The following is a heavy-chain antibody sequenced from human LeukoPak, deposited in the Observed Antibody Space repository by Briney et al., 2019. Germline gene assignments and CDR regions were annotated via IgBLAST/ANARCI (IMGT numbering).Heavy chain of an antibody. CDR1: GFTFSSYW. J-gene: IGHJ4*02. CDR3: ASSRSGSYYGQFDY. V-gene: IGHV3-74*01. Sequence: GGSLRLSCAASGFTFSSYWMHWVRQAPGKGLVWVSRINSDGSSTSYADSVKGRFTISRDNAKNTLYLQMNSLRAEDTAVYYCASSRSGSYYGQFDYWGQRTLVTVSS. CDR2: INSDGSST. D-gene: IGHD3-10*01.